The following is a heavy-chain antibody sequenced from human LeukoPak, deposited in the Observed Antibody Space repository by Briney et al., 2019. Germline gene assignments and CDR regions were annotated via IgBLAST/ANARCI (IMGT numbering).Heavy chain of an antibody. D-gene: IGHD3-10*01. CDR2: VTRSGSS. CDR1: GGSLSDYY. V-gene: IGHV4-34*01. Sequence: SETLSLTCAVYGGSLSDYYWSWIRQPPGKELEWIGEVTRSGSSNYNPSLKSRVSISGDTSKKQISLRLRSVTAADTAVYYCARDPVLVSNGSGSSPIYYGMDVWGQGTTVIVSS. CDR3: ARDPVLVSNGSGSSPIYYGMDV. J-gene: IGHJ6*02.